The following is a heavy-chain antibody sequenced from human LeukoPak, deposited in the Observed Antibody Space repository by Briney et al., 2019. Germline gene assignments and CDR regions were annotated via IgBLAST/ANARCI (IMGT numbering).Heavy chain of an antibody. J-gene: IGHJ3*02. CDR1: GGSISSYD. V-gene: IGHV4-59*01. Sequence: PSETLSLTCTVSGGSISSYDWSWIRQPPGKGLEWIGYIYYSGSTNYNPSLKSRVTISVDTSKNQFSLKLSSVTAADTAVYYCANSQRQLWSKDACDIWGQGTMVTVSS. CDR2: IYYSGST. CDR3: ANSQRQLWSKDACDI. D-gene: IGHD5-18*01.